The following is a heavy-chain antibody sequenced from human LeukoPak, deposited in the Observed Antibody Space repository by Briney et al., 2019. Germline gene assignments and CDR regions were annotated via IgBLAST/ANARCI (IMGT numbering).Heavy chain of an antibody. Sequence: SETLSLTCTVSGYSISSGYYWGWIRQPPGKGLEWIGSIEHSGSTFFNPSLKSRVTISVDTSKNQFSLKLSSVTAADSAVYYCARIVSSSHDCRGQGTLVTVSS. D-gene: IGHD2-2*01. V-gene: IGHV4-38-2*02. CDR3: ARIVSSSHDC. J-gene: IGHJ4*02. CDR2: IEHSGST. CDR1: GYSISSGYY.